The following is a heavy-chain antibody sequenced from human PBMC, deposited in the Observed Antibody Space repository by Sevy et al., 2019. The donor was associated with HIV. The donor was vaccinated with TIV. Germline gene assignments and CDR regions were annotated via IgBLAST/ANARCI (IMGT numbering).Heavy chain of an antibody. CDR3: ARVAAGMGQQIDY. J-gene: IGHJ4*02. Sequence: GEALKISCAASGFTFSSYWMHWVRQAPGKGLVWVSRINSDGTNTNYADSVKGRFTISRDNAKNTLYLQMNSLRAEDTAVYYCARVAAGMGQQIDYWGQGTLVTVSS. D-gene: IGHD6-19*01. CDR1: GFTFSSYW. CDR2: INSDGTNT. V-gene: IGHV3-74*01.